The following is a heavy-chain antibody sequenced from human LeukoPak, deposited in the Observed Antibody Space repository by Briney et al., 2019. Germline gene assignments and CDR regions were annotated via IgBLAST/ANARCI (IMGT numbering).Heavy chain of an antibody. V-gene: IGHV5-51*01. CDR2: IYPGDSDT. Sequence: GESLKISCKGSGYSFTSYWIGWVRQMPGKGLEWMGIIYPGDSDTGYSPSFQGHVTISADKSISTAYLQWSSLKASDTAMYYCARRLGYCSSTSCYTGYGDYWGQGTLVTVSS. J-gene: IGHJ4*02. CDR3: ARRLGYCSSTSCYTGYGDY. D-gene: IGHD2-2*02. CDR1: GYSFTSYW.